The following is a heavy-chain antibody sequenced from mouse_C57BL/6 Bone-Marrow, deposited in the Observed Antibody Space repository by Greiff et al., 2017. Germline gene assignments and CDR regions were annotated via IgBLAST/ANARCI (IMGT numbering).Heavy chain of an antibody. CDR3: ARDDYDGYFAMYY. CDR2: IDPSDSET. CDR1: GYTFTSYW. V-gene: IGHV1-52*01. D-gene: IGHD2-4*01. J-gene: IGHJ4*01. Sequence: QVQLQQPGAELVRPGSSVKLSCKASGYTFTSYWMHWVKQRPIQGLEWIGNIDPSDSETHYNQKFKDKATLTVDKSSSTAYMQLSSLTSEDSAVYYCARDDYDGYFAMYYWGQGTSVTVSS.